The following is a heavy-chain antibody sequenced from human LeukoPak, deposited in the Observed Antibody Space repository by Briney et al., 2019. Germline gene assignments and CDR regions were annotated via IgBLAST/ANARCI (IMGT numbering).Heavy chain of an antibody. J-gene: IGHJ4*02. D-gene: IGHD1-26*01. CDR2: IIPIFGIA. Sequence: SVKVSCKASGGTFSSYAISWVRQAPGQGLEWMGGIIPIFGIANYAQKFQGRVTITADESTSTAYMELSSLRSEDTAVYYCARDWPPSGYYFDYWGQGTLVTVSS. CDR3: ARDWPPSGYYFDY. V-gene: IGHV1-69*13. CDR1: GGTFSSYA.